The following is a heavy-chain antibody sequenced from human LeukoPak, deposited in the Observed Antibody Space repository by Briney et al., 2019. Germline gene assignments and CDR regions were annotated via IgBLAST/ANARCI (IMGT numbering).Heavy chain of an antibody. V-gene: IGHV3-30*18. CDR2: ISYDGSNK. CDR3: AEDATGTTPLPDY. D-gene: IGHD1-1*01. CDR1: GFTFSSYG. Sequence: GGSLRLSCAASGFTFSSYGMHWVRQAPGKGLEWVAVISYDGSNKYYADSVKGRFTISRDNSKNTLYLQMNSLRAEDTAVYYCAEDATGTTPLPDYWGQGTLVTVSS. J-gene: IGHJ4*02.